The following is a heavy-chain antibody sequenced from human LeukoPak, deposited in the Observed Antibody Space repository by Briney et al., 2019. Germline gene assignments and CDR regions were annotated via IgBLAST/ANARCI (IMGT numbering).Heavy chain of an antibody. CDR1: GFTFSSYW. D-gene: IGHD1-26*01. J-gene: IGHJ4*02. V-gene: IGHV3-74*01. CDR2: INSDGSST. CDR3: ARAGNSGSYFDY. Sequence: GGSLRLSCVTSGFTFSSYWMHWVRQAPGKGLVWVSRINSDGSSTTYADSVKGRFTISRDNAKNTLYLQMNSLRAEDTAVYYCARAGNSGSYFDYWGQGTLVTVSS.